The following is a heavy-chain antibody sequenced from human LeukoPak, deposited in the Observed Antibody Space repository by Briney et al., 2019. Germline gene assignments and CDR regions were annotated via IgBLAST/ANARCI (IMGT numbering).Heavy chain of an antibody. CDR1: GGSISSYY. J-gene: IGHJ1*01. CDR2: IYYSGST. CDR3: ARDSIAARPYYFHH. Sequence: SETLSLTCTVSGGSISSYYRSWIRQPPGKGLEWIGYIYYSGSTNYNPSLKSRVTISVDTSKNQFSLKLSSVTAADTAVYYCARDSIAARPYYFHHWGQGTLVTVSS. D-gene: IGHD6-6*01. V-gene: IGHV4-59*12.